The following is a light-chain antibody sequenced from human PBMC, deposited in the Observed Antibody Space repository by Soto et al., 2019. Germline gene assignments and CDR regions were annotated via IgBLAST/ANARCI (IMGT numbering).Light chain of an antibody. CDR2: DVI. J-gene: IGLJ1*01. CDR1: SSDIGAYNY. CDR3: CSYTRSNTHV. V-gene: IGLV2-14*01. Sequence: QSVLTQPTSVSGSRGRSITISCIGSSSDIGAYNYVSWFQQHPGEVPKMIIYDVIKRPSGVSARFSGSKSGNTASLTISGLQPEDEADYYCCSYTRSNTHVFGTGTKLTVL.